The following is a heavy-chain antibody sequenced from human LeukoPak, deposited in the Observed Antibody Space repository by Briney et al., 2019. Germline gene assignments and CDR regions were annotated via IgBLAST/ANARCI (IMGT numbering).Heavy chain of an antibody. V-gene: IGHV3-9*01. Sequence: PGRSLRLSCAASGFTFDDYAMHWVRQAPGKGLEWVSGISWNSGSIGYADSVKGRFTISRDNAKNSLYLQMNSLRAEDTAVYYCANHGYSYGYGWGQGTLVTVSS. CDR2: ISWNSGSI. J-gene: IGHJ4*02. CDR1: GFTFDDYA. CDR3: ANHGYSYGYG. D-gene: IGHD5-18*01.